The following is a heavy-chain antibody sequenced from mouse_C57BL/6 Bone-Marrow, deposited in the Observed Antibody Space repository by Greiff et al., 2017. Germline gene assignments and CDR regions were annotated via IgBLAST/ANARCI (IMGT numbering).Heavy chain of an antibody. D-gene: IGHD2-3*01. CDR3: ARDQDMGYDPYYYAMDY. CDR2: ISDGGSYT. CDR1: GFTFSSYA. Sequence: EVKVEESGGGLVKPGGSLKLSCAASGFTFSSYAMSWVRQTPEKRLEWVATISDGGSYTYYPDNVKGRFPISSDTAKNNLYLQMSHLKSEDTAMYYCARDQDMGYDPYYYAMDYWGQGTSVTVSS. J-gene: IGHJ4*01. V-gene: IGHV5-4*01.